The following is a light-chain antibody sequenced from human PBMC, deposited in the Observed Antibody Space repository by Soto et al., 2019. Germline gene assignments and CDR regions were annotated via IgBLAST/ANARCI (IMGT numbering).Light chain of an antibody. V-gene: IGLV2-8*01. CDR3: SSYAGSNNLV. CDR2: EVS. Sequence: QSALTQPPSASGSPGQSVTISCTGTSTDVGGYNYFSWYQQHPGKAPKLMIYEVSKRPSGVPDRFSGSKSGNTASLTVSGLQAEYEADYYCSSYAGSNNLVFGGGTKVTVL. J-gene: IGLJ3*02. CDR1: STDVGGYNY.